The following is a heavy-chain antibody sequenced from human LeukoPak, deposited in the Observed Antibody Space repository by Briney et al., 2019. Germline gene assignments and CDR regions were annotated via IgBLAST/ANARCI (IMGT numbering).Heavy chain of an antibody. D-gene: IGHD3-9*01. Sequence: SETLSLTCTVSGGSISSYYWSWIRQPPGKGLEWIGYIYYSGSTNYNPSLKSRVTISVDTSKNQFSLKLSSVTAADTAVYYCARGIRYFDGEGYWGQGTLVTVSS. J-gene: IGHJ4*02. CDR1: GGSISSYY. CDR3: ARGIRYFDGEGY. CDR2: IYYSGST. V-gene: IGHV4-59*01.